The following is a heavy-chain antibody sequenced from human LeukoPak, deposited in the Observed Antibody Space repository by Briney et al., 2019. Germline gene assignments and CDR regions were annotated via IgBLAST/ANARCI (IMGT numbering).Heavy chain of an antibody. D-gene: IGHD1-7*01. Sequence: PSETLSLTCTVSGGSISSHYWSWIRQPPGKGLEWIGYIYYSGSTNYNPYLKSRVTISVDTSKNQFSLKLSSVTAADTAVYYCARVGITGTTFDPWGQGTLVTVSS. CDR2: IYYSGST. CDR1: GGSISSHY. CDR3: ARVGITGTTFDP. J-gene: IGHJ5*02. V-gene: IGHV4-59*11.